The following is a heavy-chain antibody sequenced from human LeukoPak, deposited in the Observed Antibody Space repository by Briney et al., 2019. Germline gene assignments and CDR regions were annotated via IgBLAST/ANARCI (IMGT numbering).Heavy chain of an antibody. V-gene: IGHV4-61*01. Sequence: SETLSLTCTVSGGSVSGGSFSSYYWSWIRQPPGKGLEWIGFIAYTGSTNCNPSLKSRVTILVDRSKNQFSLKLSSVTAADTAVYYCARDPQGGTTSDAFDIWGQGTMVTVSS. CDR1: GGSVSGGSFSSYY. CDR3: ARDPQGGTTSDAFDI. D-gene: IGHD1-1*01. CDR2: IAYTGST. J-gene: IGHJ3*02.